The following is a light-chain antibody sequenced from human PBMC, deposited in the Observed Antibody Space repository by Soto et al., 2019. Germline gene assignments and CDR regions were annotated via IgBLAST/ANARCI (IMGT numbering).Light chain of an antibody. J-gene: IGKJ1*01. CDR1: QSISSY. CDR2: DAS. CDR3: HQRSSWPWT. V-gene: IGKV3-11*01. Sequence: EVVLTQSPATLSLSPGERSTLSCRASQSISSYVAWYQQKPGQAPRLLIYDASNRATGIPARFSGSGSGTDFTLAISSLEAEDFAVYYCHQRSSWPWTFGQGTKVEIK.